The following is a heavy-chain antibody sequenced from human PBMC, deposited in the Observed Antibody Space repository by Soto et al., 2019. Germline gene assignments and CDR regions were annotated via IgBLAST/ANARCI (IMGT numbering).Heavy chain of an antibody. CDR2: ISAYNGNT. CDR1: GYKFISHS. J-gene: IGHJ6*02. Sequence: GASGEVSCESSGYKFISHSITWVRRAPGQGLEWMGRISAYNGNTNYAQKLQGRVTMTTDTSTNTAYMELRSLRSDDTAVYYCARGAFCGGAPGCRDMDVWGQGTTVTVSS. D-gene: IGHD2-21*01. CDR3: ARGAFCGGAPGCRDMDV. V-gene: IGHV1-18*01.